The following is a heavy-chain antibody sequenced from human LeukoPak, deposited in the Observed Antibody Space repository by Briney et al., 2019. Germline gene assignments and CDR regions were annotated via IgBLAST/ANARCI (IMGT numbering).Heavy chain of an antibody. J-gene: IGHJ4*02. Sequence: GESLTLSCSASGFTFSSYGMHWVRHPPGKGLEWVSYISSSSTTIYYADAVKGRFTVSRDNAKNSLYLQVNSLRVEDTAVYYCAREVFYGSGGPRLDYWGQGTLVTVSS. D-gene: IGHD3-10*01. CDR2: ISSSSTTI. V-gene: IGHV3-48*01. CDR1: GFTFSSYG. CDR3: AREVFYGSGGPRLDY.